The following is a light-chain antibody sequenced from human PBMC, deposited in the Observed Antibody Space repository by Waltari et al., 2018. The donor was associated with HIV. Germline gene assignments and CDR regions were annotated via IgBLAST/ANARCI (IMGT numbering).Light chain of an antibody. CDR1: QSVSSSY. CDR2: GAS. Sequence: IVLTQSPATLSLSPVERATLSCRASQSVSSSYLAWYQQKPGQAPRLLIYGASSRATGIPDRFSGSGSGTDFTLTISRLEPEDFAVYYCQQYGSSPWTFGQGTKVEIK. V-gene: IGKV3-20*01. CDR3: QQYGSSPWT. J-gene: IGKJ1*01.